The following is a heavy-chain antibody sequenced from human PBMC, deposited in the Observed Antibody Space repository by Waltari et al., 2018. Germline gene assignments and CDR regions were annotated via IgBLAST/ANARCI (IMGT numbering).Heavy chain of an antibody. CDR3: ARGGIVSSYDF. V-gene: IGHV1-3*01. CDR1: GYXFSRYT. D-gene: IGHD6-13*01. Sequence: QVQLVQSGNEVKKPGAAVKVSCKASGYXFSRYTGYGIHWVRQAPGQRLEWMGWINDGAGNTDFSLRFQGRVTLTRDTSANTAYMEFNNLTSDDTAVYYCARGGIVSSYDFWGQGTLVTVSS. J-gene: IGHJ4*02. CDR2: INDGAGNT.